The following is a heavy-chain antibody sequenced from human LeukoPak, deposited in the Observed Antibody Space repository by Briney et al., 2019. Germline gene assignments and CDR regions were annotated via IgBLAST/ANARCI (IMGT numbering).Heavy chain of an antibody. Sequence: SETLSLTCTVSGGSISSYYWSWIRQPPGKGLEWIGYIYYSGSTNYNPSLKSRVTISVDTSKNQFSLKVSSVTAADTAVYYCAREVGATRVIDYWGQGTLVTVSS. CDR1: GGSISSYY. V-gene: IGHV4-59*01. D-gene: IGHD1-26*01. CDR3: AREVGATRVIDY. J-gene: IGHJ4*02. CDR2: IYYSGST.